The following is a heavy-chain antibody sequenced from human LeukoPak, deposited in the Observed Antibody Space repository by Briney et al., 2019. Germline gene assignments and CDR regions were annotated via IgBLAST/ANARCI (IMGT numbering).Heavy chain of an antibody. D-gene: IGHD4-17*01. Sequence: SETLSLTCTVSGDSISSYYWSWIRQPAGKGLEGIGRIYTSGSTNYNPSLKSRVTTSVDTSKNQSSLKLSSVTAADTALYYCARVPGDYGDYEDYWGQGTLVTVSS. J-gene: IGHJ4*02. CDR2: IYTSGST. V-gene: IGHV4-4*07. CDR1: GDSISSYY. CDR3: ARVPGDYGDYEDY.